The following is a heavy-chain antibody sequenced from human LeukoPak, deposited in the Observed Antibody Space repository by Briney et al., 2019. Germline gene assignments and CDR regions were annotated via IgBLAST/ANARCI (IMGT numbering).Heavy chain of an antibody. D-gene: IGHD2-2*02. V-gene: IGHV4-39*07. CDR3: ARAGYCSSTSCYIGPFDY. CDR1: GGPISSSSYY. Sequence: PSETLSLTCTVSGGPISSSSYYWGWIRQPPGKGLEWIGSIYYSGSTYYNPSLKSRVTISVDTSKNQFSLKLSSVTAADTAVYYCARAGYCSSTSCYIGPFDYWGQGTLVTVSS. J-gene: IGHJ4*02. CDR2: IYYSGST.